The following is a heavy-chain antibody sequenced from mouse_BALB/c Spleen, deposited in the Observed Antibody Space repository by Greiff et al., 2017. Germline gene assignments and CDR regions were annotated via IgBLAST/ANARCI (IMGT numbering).Heavy chain of an antibody. Sequence: QVQLQQSGPGLVAPSQSLSITCTVSGFSLTSYGVHWVRQPPGKGLEWLGVIWAGGSTNYNSALMSRLSISKDNSKSQVFLKMNSLQTDDTAMYYCARAYGSSPAWFAYWGQGTLVTVSA. V-gene: IGHV2-9*02. J-gene: IGHJ3*01. CDR2: IWAGGST. D-gene: IGHD1-1*01. CDR3: ARAYGSSPAWFAY. CDR1: GFSLTSYG.